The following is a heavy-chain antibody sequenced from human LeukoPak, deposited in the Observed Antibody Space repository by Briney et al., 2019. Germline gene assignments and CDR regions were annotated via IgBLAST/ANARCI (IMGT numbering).Heavy chain of an antibody. V-gene: IGHV3-21*01. Sequence: GGSLRLSCAASGFTFSSYSMNWVRQAPGKGLEWVSSISSSSSYIYYADSVKGRFTISRDNAKNSLYLQMNSLRAEDTAVYYCARGFGDLGPHLYYYYMDVWGKGTTVTVSS. CDR1: GFTFSSYS. D-gene: IGHD3-10*01. CDR2: ISSSSSYI. CDR3: ARGFGDLGPHLYYYYMDV. J-gene: IGHJ6*03.